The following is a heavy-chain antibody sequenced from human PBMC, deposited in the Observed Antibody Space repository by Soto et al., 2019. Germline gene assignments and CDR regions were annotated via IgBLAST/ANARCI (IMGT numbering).Heavy chain of an antibody. CDR2: ISWNIRIT. V-gene: IGHV3-9*01. CDR3: AKFALNSGSGTYATSDI. CDR1: GFSFNDYD. Sequence: GGSLRLSCAASGFSFNDYDMYWVRQVPGKGLEWVSGISWNIRITGYVESVNGRFTNSRDHAENTLYLQMNRLRDEDTPLYYCAKFALNSGSGTYATSDIWGEGTMVTVSS. J-gene: IGHJ3*02. D-gene: IGHD3-10*01.